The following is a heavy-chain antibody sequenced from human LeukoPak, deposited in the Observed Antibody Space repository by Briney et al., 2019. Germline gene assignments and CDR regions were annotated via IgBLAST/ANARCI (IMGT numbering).Heavy chain of an antibody. CDR2: IYYSGST. Sequence: SQTLSLTCTVSGGSISSGGYYWSWIRQHPGKGLAWIGYIYYSGSTYYNPSLKSRVTISVDTSKNQFSLKLSSVTAADTAVYYCARDHAYYYGMDVWGQGTTVTVSS. J-gene: IGHJ6*02. CDR1: GGSISSGGYY. V-gene: IGHV4-31*03. CDR3: ARDHAYYYGMDV.